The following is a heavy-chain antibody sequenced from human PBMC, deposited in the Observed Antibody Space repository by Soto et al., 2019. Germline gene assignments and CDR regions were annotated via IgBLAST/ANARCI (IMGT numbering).Heavy chain of an antibody. D-gene: IGHD3-3*01. CDR1: GGSISSYW. J-gene: IGHJ4*02. CDR2: ISSSGHT. CDR3: ARLFRDVYNAVEY. Sequence: SETLSLTCTVSGGSISSYWWSWIRQPPGKGLEWIGHISSSGHTTYNSSLRGRVTITADTSKNQFSLRLSSVTAADTAVYFCARLFRDVYNAVEYWGQGALVTVSS. V-gene: IGHV4-59*08.